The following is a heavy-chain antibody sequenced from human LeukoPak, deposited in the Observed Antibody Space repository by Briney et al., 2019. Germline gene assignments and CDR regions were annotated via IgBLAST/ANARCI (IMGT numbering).Heavy chain of an antibody. CDR2: ISSSSSYI. CDR1: GFTFSSYS. D-gene: IGHD3-22*01. V-gene: IGHV3-21*01. Sequence: SGGSLRLSCAASGFTFSSYSMNWVRQAPGKGLEWVSSISSSSSYIYYADSVKGRFTISRDNAKNSLYLQMNSLRAEDTAVYYCARAGGLRVITALDAFDIWGQGTMVTVSS. J-gene: IGHJ3*02. CDR3: ARAGGLRVITALDAFDI.